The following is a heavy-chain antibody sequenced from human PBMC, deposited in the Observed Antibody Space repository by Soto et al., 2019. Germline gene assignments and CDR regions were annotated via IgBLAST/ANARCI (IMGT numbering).Heavy chain of an antibody. CDR1: GYTFTSYG. Sequence: SVKVSCKASGYTFTSYGISWVRQAPGQGLEWMGGISPIYGKANYAQKFQGRVTMTADESTSTAYMELSSLRSEDTAVYYCARDLAAADYWGQGTLVTVSS. J-gene: IGHJ4*02. CDR2: ISPIYGKA. V-gene: IGHV1-69*13. D-gene: IGHD6-13*01. CDR3: ARDLAAADY.